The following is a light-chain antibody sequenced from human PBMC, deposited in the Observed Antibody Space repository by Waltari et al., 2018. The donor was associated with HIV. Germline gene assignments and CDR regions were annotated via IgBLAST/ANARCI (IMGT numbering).Light chain of an antibody. Sequence: QSVLTQPPSASGTPGQRVTISCSGSSSNIGSNYVYWYQQLPGTAPKLLIYRNKQRPAGVPDRFSGSKSVTSASLAISGLRSEDEADYYCAAWDDSLSGVVCGGGTKLTVL. V-gene: IGLV1-47*01. CDR2: RNK. CDR3: AAWDDSLSGVV. J-gene: IGLJ2*01. CDR1: SSNIGSNY.